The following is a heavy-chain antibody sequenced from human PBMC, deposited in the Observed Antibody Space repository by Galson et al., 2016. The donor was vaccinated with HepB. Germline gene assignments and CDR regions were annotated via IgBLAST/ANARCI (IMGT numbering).Heavy chain of an antibody. CDR1: EFSFRSYS. D-gene: IGHD3-22*01. CDR3: ARAGVGYETSGYFYGQLDY. J-gene: IGHJ4*02. CDR2: ITAGGNTI. V-gene: IGHV3-48*02. Sequence: SLRLSCAASEFSFRSYSMNWVRQAPGKGLEWLSSITAGGNTIYYADSVKGWFTISRDNAKSSLYLHMNSLRDDDTAVYFCARAGVGYETSGYFYGQLDYWGQGTLVIVSS.